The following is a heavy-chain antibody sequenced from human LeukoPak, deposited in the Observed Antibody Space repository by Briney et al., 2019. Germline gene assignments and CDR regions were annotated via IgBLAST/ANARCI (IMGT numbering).Heavy chain of an antibody. V-gene: IGHV5-51*01. CDR1: GYSFTSYW. CDR2: IYPGDSDT. CDR3: AMTTQYQLLSFDY. Sequence: GESLKISCKGSGYSFTSYWIGWVRQMPGKGLEWMGIIYPGDSDTRYSPSFQGQVTIPADKSISTAYLQWSSLEASDTAMYYCAMTTQYQLLSFDYWGQGTLVTVS. J-gene: IGHJ4*02. D-gene: IGHD2-2*01.